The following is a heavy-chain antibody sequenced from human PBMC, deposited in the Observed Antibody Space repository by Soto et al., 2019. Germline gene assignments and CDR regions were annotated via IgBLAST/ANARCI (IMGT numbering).Heavy chain of an antibody. J-gene: IGHJ6*02. CDR3: ARARGFWNGYSYHYYGMDV. D-gene: IGHD3-3*01. CDR2: IYSGGST. CDR1: GFTVSSNY. V-gene: IGHV3-53*01. Sequence: GGSLRLSCAASGFTVSSNYMSWVRQAPGKGLEWVSVIYSGGSTFYADSVKGRFTISRDYSKNMLYLQMNSLRAEDTAVYYCARARGFWNGYSYHYYGMDVWGQGTTVTVSS.